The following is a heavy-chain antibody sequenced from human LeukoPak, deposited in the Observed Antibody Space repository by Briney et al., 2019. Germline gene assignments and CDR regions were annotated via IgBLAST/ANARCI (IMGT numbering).Heavy chain of an antibody. CDR3: ARDIAARPRGYNWFDP. D-gene: IGHD6-6*01. J-gene: IGHJ5*02. CDR2: INPSGGST. CDR1: GYTFTSYY. V-gene: IGHV1-46*01. Sequence: GASVKVSCKASGYTFTSYYMHWVRQAPGQGLEWMGIINPSGGSTSYAQKFQGRVTMTRDTSTSTVYMELSSLRSEDTAVYYCARDIAARPRGYNWFDPWGQGTLVTVSS.